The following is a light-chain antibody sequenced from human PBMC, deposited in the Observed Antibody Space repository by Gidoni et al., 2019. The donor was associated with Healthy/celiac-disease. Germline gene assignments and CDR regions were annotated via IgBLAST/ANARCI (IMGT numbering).Light chain of an antibody. Sequence: EIVLTQSPATLSLSPGERATLSCRASQSVGGYLAWYQQKPGQAPRLLIYDASNRATGIPARFSGSGSGTDFTLTTSSLEPEDFAVYYCQQRSTLFTFGPGTKVNLK. J-gene: IGKJ3*01. CDR3: QQRSTLFT. CDR2: DAS. CDR1: QSVGGY. V-gene: IGKV3-11*01.